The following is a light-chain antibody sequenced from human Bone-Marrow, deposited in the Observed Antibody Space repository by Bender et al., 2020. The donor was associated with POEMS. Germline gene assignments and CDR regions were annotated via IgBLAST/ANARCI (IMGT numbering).Light chain of an antibody. Sequence: QSALTQPASVSGSLGQSITISCSGTSDDVGSYNLVSWYQQHPGKAPKLIISGGTKRPSGVSSRFSGFKSGNTPSLTISGLQPEDEAHYYCCAYASRSTLVFGGGTKLTVL. V-gene: IGLV2-23*01. CDR2: GGT. CDR1: SDDVGSYNL. J-gene: IGLJ2*01. CDR3: CAYASRSTLV.